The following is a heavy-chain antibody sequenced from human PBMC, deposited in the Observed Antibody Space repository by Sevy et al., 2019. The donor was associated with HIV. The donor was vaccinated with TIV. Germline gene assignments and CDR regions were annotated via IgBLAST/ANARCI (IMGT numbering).Heavy chain of an antibody. V-gene: IGHV3-30-3*01. Sequence: GGSLRLSCVASGFTFSDPWMSWVRQAPGKGLEWVAVISYDGSNKYYADSVKGRFTISRDSSKNTLYLQMNSLTTEDTAVYYCARDLRSNYNNYFDPWGQGTLVTVSS. CDR3: ARDLRSNYNNYFDP. CDR1: GFTFSDPW. CDR2: ISYDGSNK. J-gene: IGHJ5*02. D-gene: IGHD4-4*01.